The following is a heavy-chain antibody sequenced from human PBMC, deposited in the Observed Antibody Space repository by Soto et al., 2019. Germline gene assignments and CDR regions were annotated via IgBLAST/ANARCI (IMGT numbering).Heavy chain of an antibody. CDR3: ARRDTSGFLRYFDN. Sequence: QMQLVPSGAEVKKPGSSVKVSCKASGGTLSSFINYPINWVRQAPGQGLEWMGGIVPNVGTVNYAQKFQGRVTITADKSTGTAYMELSSLRSEDTALYYCARRDTSGFLRYFDNWGQGTLVTVSS. J-gene: IGHJ4*02. D-gene: IGHD3-3*01. V-gene: IGHV1-69*06. CDR2: IVPNVGTV. CDR1: GGTLSSFINYP.